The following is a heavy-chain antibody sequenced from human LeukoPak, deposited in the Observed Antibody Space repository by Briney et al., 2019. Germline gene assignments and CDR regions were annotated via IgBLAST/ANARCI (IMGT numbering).Heavy chain of an antibody. CDR1: GYTFTSYD. J-gene: IGHJ4*02. V-gene: IGHV1-8*03. D-gene: IGHD3-10*01. Sequence: ASVKVSCKASGYTFTSYDINWVRQATGQGLEWMGWMNPNSGNTGYAQKFQGRVTITRNTSISTAYMELSSLRSEDTAVYYCAKDLMRGSGSYETNLFDYWGQGTLVTVSS. CDR3: AKDLMRGSGSYETNLFDY. CDR2: MNPNSGNT.